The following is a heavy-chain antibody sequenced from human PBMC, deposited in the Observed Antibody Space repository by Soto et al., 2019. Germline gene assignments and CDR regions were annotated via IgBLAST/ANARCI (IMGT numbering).Heavy chain of an antibody. CDR1: GYTFTSYG. CDR3: ARNTYSNSWYPVDY. J-gene: IGHJ4*02. Sequence: ASVKVSCKASGYTFTSYGISWVRQAPGQGLEWMGWISAYNGNTNYAQKLQGRVTMTTDTSTSTAYMELRSLRSDDTAVYYCARNTYSNSWYPVDYWGQGTLVTVSS. CDR2: ISAYNGNT. D-gene: IGHD6-13*01. V-gene: IGHV1-18*01.